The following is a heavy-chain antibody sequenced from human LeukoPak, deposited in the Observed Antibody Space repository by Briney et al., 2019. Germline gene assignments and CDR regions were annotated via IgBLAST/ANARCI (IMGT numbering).Heavy chain of an antibody. CDR3: AREHARNYDFWSGYYGVFDY. CDR2: ISYDGSNK. J-gene: IGHJ4*02. CDR1: GFTFSSYA. D-gene: IGHD3-3*01. Sequence: GGSLRLSCAASGFTFSSYAMPWVRQAPGKGLEWVAVISYDGSNKYYADSVKGRFTISRDNSKNTLYLQMNSLRAEDTAVYYCAREHARNYDFWSGYYGVFDYWGQGTLVTVSS. V-gene: IGHV3-30-3*01.